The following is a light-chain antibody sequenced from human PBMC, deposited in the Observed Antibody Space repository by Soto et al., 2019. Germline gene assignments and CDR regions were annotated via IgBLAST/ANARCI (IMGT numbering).Light chain of an antibody. CDR3: QQDVSSPLI. CDR2: GAS. J-gene: IGKJ4*01. Sequence: EIVLTQSPGTLSLSPGERATLSCRASQSVSSSYLAWYQQKPGQAPRLLIYGASSRATGIPDRFSGSGSGTDFTLTISRLEPEDFAMYYCQQDVSSPLIFGGGT. V-gene: IGKV3-20*01. CDR1: QSVSSSY.